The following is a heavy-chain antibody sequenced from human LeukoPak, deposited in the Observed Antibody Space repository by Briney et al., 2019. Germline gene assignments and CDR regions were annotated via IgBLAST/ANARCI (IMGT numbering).Heavy chain of an antibody. V-gene: IGHV1-18*01. CDR2: ISAYNGNT. CDR1: GGTFSNYA. D-gene: IGHD6-6*01. J-gene: IGHJ4*02. CDR3: ARDLRVEYSSPSGDY. Sequence: ASVKVSCKASGGTFSNYAISWVRQAPGQGLEWMGWISAYNGNTNYAQKLQGRVTMTTDTSTSTAYMELRSLRSDDTAVYYCARDLRVEYSSPSGDYWGQGTLVTVSS.